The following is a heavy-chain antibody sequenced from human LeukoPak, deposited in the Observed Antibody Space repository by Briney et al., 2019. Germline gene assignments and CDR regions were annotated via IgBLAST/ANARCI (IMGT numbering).Heavy chain of an antibody. CDR1: GGSISSYY. D-gene: IGHD2-2*01. J-gene: IGHJ4*02. CDR3: ARVGSTSCYGFDY. V-gene: IGHV4-59*12. Sequence: SETLSLTCTVSGGSISSYYWSWIRQPPGKGLEWIGYIYYSGSTNYNPSLKSRVTISVDRSKNQFSLKLSSVTAADTAVYYCARVGSTSCYGFDYWGQGTLVTVSS. CDR2: IYYSGST.